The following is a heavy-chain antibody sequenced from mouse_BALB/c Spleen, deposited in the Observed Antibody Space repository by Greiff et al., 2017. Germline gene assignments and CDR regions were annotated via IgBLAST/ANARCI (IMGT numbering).Heavy chain of an antibody. V-gene: IGHV5-4*02. J-gene: IGHJ4*01. CDR2: ISDGGSYT. CDR1: GFTFSDYY. CDR3: ARGLDYYAMES. Sequence: EVKLVASGGGLVKPGGSLKLSCASSGFTFSDYYMYLVRQTPDKRLEWVATISDGGSYTYYPDSVKGRFTISRDNAKNNLYLQMSSLKSEDTAMYYCARGLDYYAMESGGKGTSDT.